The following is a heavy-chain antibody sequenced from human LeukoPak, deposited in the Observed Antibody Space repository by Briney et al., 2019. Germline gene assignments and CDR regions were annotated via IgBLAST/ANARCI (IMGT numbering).Heavy chain of an antibody. D-gene: IGHD2-2*02. V-gene: IGHV1-3*01. J-gene: IGHJ5*02. CDR1: GYTFTTYA. Sequence: ASVKVSCTASGYTFTTYAMHWVRQAPGQRLEWTGWINAGNGNTKYSQKFQGRVTITRDTSASTAYMELSSLRSEDTAVYYCARSCSSTSCYMRDPWGQGTLVTVSS. CDR3: ARSCSSTSCYMRDP. CDR2: INAGNGNT.